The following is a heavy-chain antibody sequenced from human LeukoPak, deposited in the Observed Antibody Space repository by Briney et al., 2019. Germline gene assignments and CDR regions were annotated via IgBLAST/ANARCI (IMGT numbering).Heavy chain of an antibody. CDR1: GFTFSRFG. CDR3: ARDSQRWSLEDFYAMDV. Sequence: GKSLRLSCAASGFTFSRFGIHWVRQAPGKGLQWVALISYDGSKTYYAASVKDRFTISRDNSKNTLYLQMNSLRTDDTAVYYCARDSQRWSLEDFYAMDVWGQGTTVSVSS. CDR2: ISYDGSKT. D-gene: IGHD1-1*01. J-gene: IGHJ6*02. V-gene: IGHV3-30*03.